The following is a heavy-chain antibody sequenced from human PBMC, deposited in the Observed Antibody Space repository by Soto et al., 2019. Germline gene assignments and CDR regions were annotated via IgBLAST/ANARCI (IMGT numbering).Heavy chain of an antibody. J-gene: IGHJ5*02. CDR1: GYSFTSYW. CDR2: IYPGDSDT. V-gene: IGHV5-51*01. D-gene: IGHD6-13*01. Sequence: GESLKISCKGSGYSFTSYWIGWVRQMPGKGLEWMGIIYPGDSDTRYSPSFQGQVTISADKSISTAYLQWSSLKASDTAMYYCARNGYSSSWYGLWFDPWGQGTLVTVYS. CDR3: ARNGYSSSWYGLWFDP.